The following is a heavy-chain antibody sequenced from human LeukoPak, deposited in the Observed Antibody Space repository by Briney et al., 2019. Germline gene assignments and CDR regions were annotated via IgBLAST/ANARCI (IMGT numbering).Heavy chain of an antibody. Sequence: KPSETLSLTCTVSGGSISSYYWSWIRQPPGKGLEWIGYIYYSGSTNYNPSLKSRVTISVDTSKNQFSLKLSSVTAADTAVYYCARPIFGVVPSRGTGAFDIWGQGTMVTVSS. J-gene: IGHJ3*02. CDR1: GGSISSYY. CDR2: IYYSGST. V-gene: IGHV4-59*08. D-gene: IGHD3-3*01. CDR3: ARPIFGVVPSRGTGAFDI.